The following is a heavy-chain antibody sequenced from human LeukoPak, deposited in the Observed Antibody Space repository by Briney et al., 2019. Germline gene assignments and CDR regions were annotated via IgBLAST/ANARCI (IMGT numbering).Heavy chain of an antibody. CDR2: INHSGST. CDR3: ARDYGGNGAFDI. V-gene: IGHV4-34*01. CDR1: GGSFSGYY. J-gene: IGHJ3*02. D-gene: IGHD4-23*01. Sequence: SETLSLTCAVYGGSFSGYYWSWIRQPPGKGLEWIGEINHSGSTNYNPSLKSRVTISVDTSKNQFSLKLSSVTAADTAVYYCARDYGGNGAFDIWGQGTMVTVSS.